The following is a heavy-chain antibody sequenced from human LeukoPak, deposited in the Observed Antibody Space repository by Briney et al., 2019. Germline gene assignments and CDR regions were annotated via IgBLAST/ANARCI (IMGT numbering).Heavy chain of an antibody. CDR1: GFTVSSNY. CDR3: ARDASSGWRHDY. J-gene: IGHJ4*02. CDR2: IYSGGGT. D-gene: IGHD6-19*01. Sequence: GESLRLSCAASGFTVSSNYMSWVRQAPGKGLEWVSVIYSGGGTYYANSVKGRFTISRDNSKNTLYLEMNSLRAEDTAVYYCARDASSGWRHDYWGQGTLVTVSS. V-gene: IGHV3-53*01.